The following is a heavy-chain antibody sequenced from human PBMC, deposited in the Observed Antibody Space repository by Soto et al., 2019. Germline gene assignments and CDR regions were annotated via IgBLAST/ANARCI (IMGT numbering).Heavy chain of an antibody. CDR2: ISAYNGNT. Sequence: QVQLVQSGAEVKKPGASVKVSCKASGYTFTSYGISWVRQAPGQGLEWMGWISAYNGNTNYAQKLQGRVTMTTDTSTSTAYMELRSLRSDDTAVYYCARERGPTTVASNANWRRRWFDPWDQGTLVTVSS. D-gene: IGHD4-17*01. CDR3: ARERGPTTVASNANWRRRWFDP. J-gene: IGHJ5*02. V-gene: IGHV1-18*04. CDR1: GYTFTSYG.